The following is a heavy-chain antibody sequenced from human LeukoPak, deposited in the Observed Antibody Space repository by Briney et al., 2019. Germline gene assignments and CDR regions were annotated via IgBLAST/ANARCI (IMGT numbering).Heavy chain of an antibody. CDR3: TREQDREAAATVIGDS. V-gene: IGHV3-48*03. CDR1: GFTFSRFE. J-gene: IGHJ4*02. Sequence: PGGSLRLSCVASGFTFSRFEMNWVRQAPGKGLEWISHISSGTYNAYADSVKGRFTISRDNAKNSLYLQMNSLRAEDTAVYYCTREQDREAAATVIGDSWGQGTLVTVSS. CDR2: ISSGTYNA. D-gene: IGHD2-15*01.